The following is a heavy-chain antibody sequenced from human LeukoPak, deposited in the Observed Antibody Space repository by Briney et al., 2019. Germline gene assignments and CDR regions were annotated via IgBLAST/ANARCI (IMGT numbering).Heavy chain of an antibody. J-gene: IGHJ1*01. CDR2: INPNSGDT. D-gene: IGHD6-13*01. CDR3: AMGGNSWYEYSQH. Sequence: ASVKVSCKASGYTFTGYYMHWLRQAPGQGLEWMGRINPNSGDTKYVQKFQGRVNMTRDTSITIAYMEVSSLRSDDTALYYCAMGGNSWYEYSQHWGRGTLAPAPS. V-gene: IGHV1-2*06. CDR1: GYTFTGYY.